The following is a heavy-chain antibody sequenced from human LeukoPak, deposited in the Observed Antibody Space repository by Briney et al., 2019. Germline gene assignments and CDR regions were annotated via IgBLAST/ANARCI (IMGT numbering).Heavy chain of an antibody. D-gene: IGHD6-13*01. Sequence: SETLSLTCTVSGGSISSSSYYWGWIRQPPGKGLEWIGSIYYSGSTYYNPSLKSRVTISVDTSKNQFSLKLSSVTAADTAVYYCAGHRYPNYSSSSYFDYWGQGTLVTVSS. CDR2: IYYSGST. J-gene: IGHJ4*02. CDR1: GGSISSSSYY. CDR3: AGHRYPNYSSSSYFDY. V-gene: IGHV4-39*01.